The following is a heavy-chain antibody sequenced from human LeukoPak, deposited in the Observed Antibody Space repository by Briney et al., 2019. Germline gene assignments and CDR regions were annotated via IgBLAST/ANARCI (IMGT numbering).Heavy chain of an antibody. Sequence: GASLRLSCAPSGFTFTRYAMNWARQAPGKGLECLSLVKGDGVTTDYANSVKGRFTVSRDNSKNSLYLQMSNLRTEDTALYYCVRDTGSGWDFDYWGQGTLVTVSS. J-gene: IGHJ4*02. CDR2: VKGDGVTT. CDR1: GFTFTRYA. V-gene: IGHV3-43*02. CDR3: VRDTGSGWDFDY. D-gene: IGHD6-19*01.